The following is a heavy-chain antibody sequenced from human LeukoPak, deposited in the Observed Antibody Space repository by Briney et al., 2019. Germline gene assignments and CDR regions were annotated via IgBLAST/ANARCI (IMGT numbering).Heavy chain of an antibody. CDR2: INTNTGNP. CDR1: GYTFTSYG. D-gene: IGHD5-24*01. CDR3: ARDQKRWLYYMDV. Sequence: ASVKVSCKASGYTFTSYGISWVRQAPGQGLEWMGWINTNTGNPTYAHDFTGRFVFSLDTSVSTAYLQISSLKAEDTAVYYCARDQKRWLYYMDVWGKGTTVTVSS. V-gene: IGHV7-4-1*02. J-gene: IGHJ6*03.